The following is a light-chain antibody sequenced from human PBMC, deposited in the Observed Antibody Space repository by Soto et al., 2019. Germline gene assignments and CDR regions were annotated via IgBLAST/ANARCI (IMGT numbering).Light chain of an antibody. CDR3: QQFNTSPWT. J-gene: IGKJ1*01. Sequence: DNKISQSPSTLSASVGDRVTITCRASQSISSWLAWYQQKPGKAPKLLIFDAFNLESGVPSRFSGSGSGTEFTLTISSLQPDDFATYYCQQFNTSPWTFGQGTKVDNK. CDR2: DAF. V-gene: IGKV1-5*01. CDR1: QSISSW.